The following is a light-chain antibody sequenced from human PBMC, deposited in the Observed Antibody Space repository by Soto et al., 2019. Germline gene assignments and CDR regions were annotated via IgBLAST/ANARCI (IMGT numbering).Light chain of an antibody. V-gene: IGKV1-5*03. Sequence: DIQMTQSPSTLSASVGEGVTITCRASQSIDSWLAWYQHKPGKAPKLLIFKASTLETGVPSRFSGSGSETEFTLTISSLQPDDSATYYCQPYNSYSRTFGQGTKVDIK. CDR2: KAS. CDR1: QSIDSW. J-gene: IGKJ1*01. CDR3: QPYNSYSRT.